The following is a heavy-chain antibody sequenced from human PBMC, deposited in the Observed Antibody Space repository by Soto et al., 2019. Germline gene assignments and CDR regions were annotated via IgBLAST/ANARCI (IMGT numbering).Heavy chain of an antibody. Sequence: PSETLSLTCTVSGGSISSGGYYWSWIRQHPGKGLEWIGYIYYSGSTYYNPSLKSRVTISVDTSKNQFSLKLSSVTAADTAVYYCARDSKQQLVHWFDPWGQGTLVTVSS. CDR2: IYYSGST. V-gene: IGHV4-31*03. CDR3: ARDSKQQLVHWFDP. CDR1: GGSISSGGYY. J-gene: IGHJ5*02. D-gene: IGHD6-13*01.